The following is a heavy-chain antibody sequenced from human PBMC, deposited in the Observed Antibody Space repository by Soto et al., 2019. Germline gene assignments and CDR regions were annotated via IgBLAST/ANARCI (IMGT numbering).Heavy chain of an antibody. J-gene: IGHJ4*02. D-gene: IGHD1-1*01. Sequence: QVQLVQSGAEVKKPGSSVKVSCTASGGTFSSYAISWVRQAPGQGLEWMGGIIPIFGTANYAQKFQGRVTITADESTSTAYMERSSLRSDDTAVYYWARDGLDPGVYYFDYSGQGTLVTVSS. CDR2: IIPIFGTA. CDR1: GGTFSSYA. V-gene: IGHV1-69*01. CDR3: ARDGLDPGVYYFDY.